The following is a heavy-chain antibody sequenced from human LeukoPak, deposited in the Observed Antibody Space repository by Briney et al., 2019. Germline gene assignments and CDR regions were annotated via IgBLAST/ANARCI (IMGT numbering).Heavy chain of an antibody. CDR2: ISAYNGNT. V-gene: IGHV1-18*04. J-gene: IGHJ4*02. CDR1: GYTFTSYG. Sequence: GSSVKVSCKASGYTFTSYGISWVRQAPGQGLEWMGWISAYNGNTNYAQKLQGRVTMTTDTSTSTAYMELRSLRSDDTAVYYCARAVRAAAGMVPDYWGQGTLVTVSS. D-gene: IGHD6-13*01. CDR3: ARAVRAAAGMVPDY.